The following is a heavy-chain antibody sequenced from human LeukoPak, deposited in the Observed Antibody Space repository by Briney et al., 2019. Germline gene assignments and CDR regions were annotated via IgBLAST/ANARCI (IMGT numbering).Heavy chain of an antibody. J-gene: IGHJ4*02. CDR2: ISSSSSYI. CDR1: GFTFSSYS. Sequence: GGSLRLSCAASGFTFSSYSMNWVRQAPGKGLEWVSSISSSSSYIYYAHSVKGRFTISRDNAKNSLYLQMNSLRAEDTAVYYCAREADSGSYYLDYWGQGTLVTVSS. V-gene: IGHV3-21*01. CDR3: AREADSGSYYLDY. D-gene: IGHD1-26*01.